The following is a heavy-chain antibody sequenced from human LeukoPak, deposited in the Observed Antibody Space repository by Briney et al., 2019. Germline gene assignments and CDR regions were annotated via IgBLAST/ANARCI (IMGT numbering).Heavy chain of an antibody. J-gene: IGHJ4*02. CDR2: IYYSGST. CDR3: ARWRPYFYDSSGYVDY. CDR1: GGSISSYY. Sequence: SETLSLTCTVSGGSISSYYWSWIRQPPGKGLEWIGYIYYSGSTNYNPSLKSRVTISIDTSKNQFSLRLTPVTAADTAVYYCARWRPYFYDSSGYVDYWGQGTLVTVSS. D-gene: IGHD3-22*01. V-gene: IGHV4-59*01.